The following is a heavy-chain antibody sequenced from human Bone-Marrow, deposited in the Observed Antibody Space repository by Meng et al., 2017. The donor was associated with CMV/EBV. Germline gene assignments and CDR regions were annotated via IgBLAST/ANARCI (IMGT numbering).Heavy chain of an antibody. Sequence: RLSCVASGFTFSSYAMSWVRQAPGKGLEWVSVIYSGGSSTYYADSVKGRFTISRDNSKNTLYLQMNSLRAEDTAVYYCVFGVFYFDYWGQGTLVTVSS. CDR2: IYSGGSST. J-gene: IGHJ4*02. CDR1: GFTFSSYA. V-gene: IGHV3-23*03. CDR3: VFGVFYFDY. D-gene: IGHD3-10*01.